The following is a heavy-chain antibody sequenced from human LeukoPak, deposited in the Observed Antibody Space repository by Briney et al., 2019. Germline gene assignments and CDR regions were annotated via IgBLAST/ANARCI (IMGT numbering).Heavy chain of an antibody. Sequence: PSETLSLTCTVSGGSISSGGYYWSWIRQHPGKGLEWIGYIYYSGSTYYNPSLKSRVTISVDTSKNQFSLKLSSVTAADTAVYYCARVTRSQVYGDTRPDYWGQGTLVTVSS. CDR3: ARVTRSQVYGDTRPDY. D-gene: IGHD3-16*01. CDR1: GGSISSGGYY. J-gene: IGHJ4*02. V-gene: IGHV4-31*03. CDR2: IYYSGST.